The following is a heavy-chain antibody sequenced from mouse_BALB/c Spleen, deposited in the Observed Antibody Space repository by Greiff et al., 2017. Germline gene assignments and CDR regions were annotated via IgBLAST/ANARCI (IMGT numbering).Heavy chain of an antibody. Sequence: EVMLVESGGGLVKPGGSLKLSCAASGFTISSYAMSWVRQTPEKRLEWVASISSGGSTYYPDSVKGRFTISRDNARNILYLQMSSLRSEDTAMYYCAREWRYAMDYWGQGTSVTVSS. CDR3: AREWRYAMDY. V-gene: IGHV5-6-5*01. J-gene: IGHJ4*01. CDR2: ISSGGST. CDR1: GFTISSYA.